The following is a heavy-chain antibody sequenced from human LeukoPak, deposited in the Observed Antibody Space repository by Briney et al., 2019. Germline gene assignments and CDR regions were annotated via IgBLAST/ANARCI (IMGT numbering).Heavy chain of an antibody. CDR3: ARDPGGWGNFDY. CDR1: GFTVTTNS. V-gene: IGHV3-66*01. CDR2: IYSGGST. D-gene: IGHD6-19*01. J-gene: IGHJ4*02. Sequence: GGSLRLSCAVSGFTVTTNSMRWVRQAPGKGLEWVSVIYSGGSTYFSDYVKGRFTITRDYSKNTLYLQMNSLRAEDTAVYYCARDPGGWGNFDYWGQGALVTVSS.